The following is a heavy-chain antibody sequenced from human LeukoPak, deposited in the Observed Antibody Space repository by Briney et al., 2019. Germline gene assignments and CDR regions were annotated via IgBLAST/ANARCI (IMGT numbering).Heavy chain of an antibody. CDR3: ARGAVGATGTFDY. CDR1: GGSISSSSYY. D-gene: IGHD1-26*01. Sequence: PSETLSLTCTVSGGSISSSSYYWGWIRQPPGKGLESIGTIYYSGSTYYNPSLKSRVTISVDTSKNQFSLKLSSVTAADTAVYYCARGAVGATGTFDYWGQGTLVTVSS. J-gene: IGHJ4*02. CDR2: IYYSGST. V-gene: IGHV4-39*07.